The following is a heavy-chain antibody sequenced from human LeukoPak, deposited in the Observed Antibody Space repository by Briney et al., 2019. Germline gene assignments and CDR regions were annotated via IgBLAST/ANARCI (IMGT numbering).Heavy chain of an antibody. V-gene: IGHV4-39*01. D-gene: IGHD3-16*01. CDR3: ARHPMIKKAFDF. Sequence: AETLSLTCSVSDGSISSSSLYWGWLRQPPGKGLEWIVTIYYTGTTDYNPSLETRVIVSVDTSKNQLSLRLSSVTAADTAVYYCARHPMIKKAFDFWGQGTLVTVSS. CDR1: DGSISSSSLY. CDR2: IYYTGTT. J-gene: IGHJ3*01.